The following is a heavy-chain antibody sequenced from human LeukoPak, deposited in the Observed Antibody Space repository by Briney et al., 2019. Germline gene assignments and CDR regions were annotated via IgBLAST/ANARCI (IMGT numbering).Heavy chain of an antibody. CDR1: GFTFSDYY. D-gene: IGHD1-1*01. J-gene: IGHJ3*02. CDR3: VRGGGPSYKYNAFDI. Sequence: GGSLRLSCAASGFTFSDYYMSWIRQAPGKGLEWVSYISSSSSYTKNADSVKGRFTISRDNAKNSLYLQMSSLRAEDTAVYYCVRGGGPSYKYNAFDIWGQGTMVTVSS. CDR2: ISSSSSYT. V-gene: IGHV3-11*06.